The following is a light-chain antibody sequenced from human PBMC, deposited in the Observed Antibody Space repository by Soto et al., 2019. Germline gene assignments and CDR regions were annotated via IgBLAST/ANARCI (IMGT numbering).Light chain of an antibody. CDR1: SSDVGSYNL. V-gene: IGLV2-23*01. J-gene: IGLJ3*02. CDR2: EDS. Sequence: QSVLTQPASVSGSPGQSITISCTGTSSDVGSYNLVSWYQQHPGKAPKVLIYEDSKRPSGVSDHFSASKSGSTASLTISGLQADDEADYYCCSYAGSSTLLFGGGTKLTVL. CDR3: CSYAGSSTLL.